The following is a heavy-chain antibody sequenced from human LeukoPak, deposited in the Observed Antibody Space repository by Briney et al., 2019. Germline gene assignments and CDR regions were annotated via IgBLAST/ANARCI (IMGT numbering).Heavy chain of an antibody. CDR2: INSDGSST. CDR3: ARENTYCGGDCYSAFDY. Sequence: GGSLRLSCAASGFTLSSYWMHWVRQAPGKGLVWVSRINSDGSSTSYADSVKGRFTISRDNAKNTLYLQMNSLRAEDTAVYYCARENTYCGGDCYSAFDYWGQGTLVTVSS. J-gene: IGHJ4*02. D-gene: IGHD2-21*02. V-gene: IGHV3-74*01. CDR1: GFTLSSYW.